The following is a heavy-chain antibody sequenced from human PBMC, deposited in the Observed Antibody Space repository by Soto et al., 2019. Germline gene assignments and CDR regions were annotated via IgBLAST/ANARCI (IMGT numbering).Heavy chain of an antibody. CDR1: GFTFSSYW. CDR3: AREVTHYTTHFDY. V-gene: IGHV3-7*01. Sequence: GGSLRLSCAASGFTFSSYWMSWVRQAPGKGLEWVANIKQDGSEKYYVDSVKGRFTISRDNAKNSLYLQMNSLRAEDTAVYYCAREVTHYTTHFDYWGQGTLVTVSS. CDR2: IKQDGSEK. J-gene: IGHJ4*02. D-gene: IGHD2-2*02.